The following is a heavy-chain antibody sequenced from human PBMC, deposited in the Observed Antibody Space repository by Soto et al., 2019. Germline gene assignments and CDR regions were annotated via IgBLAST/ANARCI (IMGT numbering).Heavy chain of an antibody. Sequence: GGSLGRSCSASGFTFASYTMNWVRQAPGKGLECVSSISGSGGNTYYADSVKGRFTISRDNSKNTLYLQMTSLRVDDTAVYYCAKDYDSSWYFQHWGPGTRVTGSS. J-gene: IGHJ1*01. CDR2: ISGSGGNT. D-gene: IGHD6-13*01. V-gene: IGHV3-23*01. CDR1: GFTFASYT. CDR3: AKDYDSSWYFQH.